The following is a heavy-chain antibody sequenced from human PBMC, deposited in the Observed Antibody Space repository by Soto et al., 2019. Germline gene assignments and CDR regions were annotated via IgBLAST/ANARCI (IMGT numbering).Heavy chain of an antibody. D-gene: IGHD3-16*01. CDR3: ARDWRQMSRGGFFAA. CDR1: GGNSNSYS. Sequence: QVRLVQAGAEVKKPGSSVKLSCKVSGGNSNSYSISWVRQAPGQGLQWLGTIVPLSGTPNHAQQFQARVTLTAYTSANTAYLELSSLRSEDTAIYYCARDWRQMSRGGFFAAWGQGILVTIAS. J-gene: IGHJ5*02. CDR2: IVPLSGTP. V-gene: IGHV1-69*06.